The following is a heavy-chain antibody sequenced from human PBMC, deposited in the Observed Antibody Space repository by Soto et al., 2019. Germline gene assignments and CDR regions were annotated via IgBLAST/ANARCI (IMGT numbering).Heavy chain of an antibody. CDR1: GYTFTSYG. Sequence: ASVKVSCKASGYTFTSYGITWVRQAPGQGLEWMGWISANSGNTNYAQKLQGRVTMTTDSSTNTAYMELRSLRSDDTAVYYCARVQTWPVVPTTHFSVWGQGSLVTVAS. J-gene: IGHJ4*02. CDR2: ISANSGNT. V-gene: IGHV1-18*01. D-gene: IGHD2-2*01. CDR3: ARVQTWPVVPTTHFSV.